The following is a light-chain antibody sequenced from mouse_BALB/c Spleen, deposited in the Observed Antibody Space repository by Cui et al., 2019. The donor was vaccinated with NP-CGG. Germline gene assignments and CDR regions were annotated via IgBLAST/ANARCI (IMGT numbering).Light chain of an antibody. CDR3: ALWYSNHWV. V-gene: IGLV1*01. CDR1: TGAVTTNNY. CDR2: GTN. J-gene: IGLJ1*01. Sequence: QAVVTQESVLTTSPGETVTLTCRSSTGAVTTNNYANCVQEKPDHLFTGLIGGTNNRAPGVPARFSGSLIGDKAALTITGAQTEDEAIYFCALWYSNHWVFGGGTKLTVL.